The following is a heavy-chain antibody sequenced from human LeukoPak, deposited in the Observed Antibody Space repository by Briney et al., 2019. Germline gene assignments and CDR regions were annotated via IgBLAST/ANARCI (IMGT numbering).Heavy chain of an antibody. CDR3: ARLDWRGY. V-gene: IGHV3-21*01. J-gene: IGHJ4*02. CDR2: ISGNSADI. CDR1: GFAFTRFR. Sequence: PGGALRLSCGASGFAFTRFRMRWVRQAPGGGLEWVSSISGNSADINNADSLKGRFTISRDNAKNSLYLQLNSLTVEDTAVYYCARLDWRGYWGQGTLVTVSS. D-gene: IGHD2-21*01.